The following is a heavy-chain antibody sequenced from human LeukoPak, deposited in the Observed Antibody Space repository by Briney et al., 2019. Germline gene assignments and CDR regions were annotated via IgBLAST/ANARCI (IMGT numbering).Heavy chain of an antibody. D-gene: IGHD1-14*01. CDR3: ARGAPSRTRPTPFDY. Sequence: SETLSLTCAVYGGSFSGYYWSWIRQPPGKGLEWIGEINHSGSTNYNPSLKSRVTISLDTSKNQFSLKLSSVTAADTAVYYCARGAPSRTRPTPFDYWGQGTLVTVSS. J-gene: IGHJ4*02. CDR2: INHSGST. CDR1: GGSFSGYY. V-gene: IGHV4-34*01.